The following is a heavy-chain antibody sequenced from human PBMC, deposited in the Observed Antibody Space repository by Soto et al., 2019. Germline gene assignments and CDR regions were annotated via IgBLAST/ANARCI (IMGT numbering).Heavy chain of an antibody. CDR3: AREMATMGGDAFDI. CDR2: IYYSGST. D-gene: IGHD5-12*01. J-gene: IGHJ3*02. CDR1: GGSISSYY. V-gene: IGHV4-59*01. Sequence: QVQLQESGPGLVKPSETLSLTCTVSGGSISSYYWSWIRQPPGKGLEWIGYIYYSGSTNYNPSLKSRVTISVDTSKNQFSLKLSSVTAADTAVYYCAREMATMGGDAFDIWGQGTMVTVSS.